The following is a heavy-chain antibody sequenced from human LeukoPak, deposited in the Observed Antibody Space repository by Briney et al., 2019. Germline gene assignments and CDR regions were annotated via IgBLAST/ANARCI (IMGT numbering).Heavy chain of an antibody. V-gene: IGHV3-74*01. CDR3: ARGYSSGWYLSAFDI. CDR2: FNYDGSTT. CDR1: GFTFSNYW. Sequence: GGSLRLSCAASGFTFSNYWMHWVRQAPGKGPVWVSHFNYDGSTTSYADSVKGRFTISRDNAKNTLYLQMNSLRAEDTAVYYCARGYSSGWYLSAFDIWGQGTTVTVSS. J-gene: IGHJ3*02. D-gene: IGHD6-19*01.